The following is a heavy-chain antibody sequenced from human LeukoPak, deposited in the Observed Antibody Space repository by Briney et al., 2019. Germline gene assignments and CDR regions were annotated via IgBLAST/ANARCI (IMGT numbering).Heavy chain of an antibody. CDR3: ARDRSTAAHEY. J-gene: IGHJ4*02. CDR1: GYTFTSYG. CDR2: ISGHNGNT. Sequence: ASVKVSCKASGYTFTSYGTSWVRQAPGQGPEWMGWISGHNGNTNYAQKFQGRVTMTTDTSTSTAYMEVRGLRSDDTAIYYCARDRSTAAHEYWGQGTLVTVSS. D-gene: IGHD2-2*01. V-gene: IGHV1-18*01.